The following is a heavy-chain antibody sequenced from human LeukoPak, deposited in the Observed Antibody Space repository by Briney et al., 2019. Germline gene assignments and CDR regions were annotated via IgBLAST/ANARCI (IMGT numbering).Heavy chain of an antibody. CDR3: ARVRPPKYYDFWSGYYYFDY. V-gene: IGHV4-34*01. D-gene: IGHD3-3*01. Sequence: SETLSLTCAVYGGSFSGYYWSWIRQPPGKGLEWIGEINHSGSTNYNPSLKSRVTISVDTSKNQFSLKLSSVTAADTAVYYCARVRPPKYYDFWSGYYYFDYWGQGTLVTVSS. J-gene: IGHJ4*02. CDR1: GGSFSGYY. CDR2: INHSGST.